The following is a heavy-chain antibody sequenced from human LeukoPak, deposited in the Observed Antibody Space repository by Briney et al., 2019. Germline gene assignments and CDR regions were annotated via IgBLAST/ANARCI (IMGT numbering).Heavy chain of an antibody. CDR3: ARDAQWLVPEGYYYYMDV. J-gene: IGHJ6*03. D-gene: IGHD6-19*01. V-gene: IGHV3-21*01. CDR2: ISSRSSYI. Sequence: GGSLRLSCAASGFTFSSYAMSWVRQAPGKGLEWVSAISSRSSYIFYADSVKGRFTISRDNAKNSLYLQMNSLGAEDTAVYYCARDAQWLVPEGYYYYMDVWGKGTTVTVSS. CDR1: GFTFSSYA.